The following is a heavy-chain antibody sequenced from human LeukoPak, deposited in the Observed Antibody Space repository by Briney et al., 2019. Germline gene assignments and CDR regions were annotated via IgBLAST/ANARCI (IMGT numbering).Heavy chain of an antibody. V-gene: IGHV1-2*02. J-gene: IGHJ4*02. Sequence: ASVKVSCKASGYAFTGYIIHFVRQAPAQGLEWMGWIKPNGGGTHYAQRFQDRVTVTRDTSISTAYMELSRLTFDDTAVVYCATELMGGTFDYWGQGTLVTVSS. CDR1: GYAFTGYI. CDR3: ATELMGGTFDY. CDR2: IKPNGGGT. D-gene: IGHD2-8*01.